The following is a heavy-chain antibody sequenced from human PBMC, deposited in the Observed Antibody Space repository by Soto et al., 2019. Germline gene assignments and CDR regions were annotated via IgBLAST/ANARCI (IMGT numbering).Heavy chain of an antibody. CDR1: GDSISNYY. CDR3: ARDGSEHTKGWRAFDI. J-gene: IGHJ3*02. D-gene: IGHD2-15*01. CDR2: IYYSGST. Sequence: SETLSLTCTVSGDSISNYYWSWIRQPPGKGLEWIGYIYYSGSTNYNPSLKSRVTISVDTSKNQFSLKLSSVTAADTAVYYCARDGSEHTKGWRAFDIWGQGTMVTVSS. V-gene: IGHV4-59*01.